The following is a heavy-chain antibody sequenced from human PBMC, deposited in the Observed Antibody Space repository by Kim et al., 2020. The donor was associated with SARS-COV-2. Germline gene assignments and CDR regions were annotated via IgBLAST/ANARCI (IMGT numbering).Heavy chain of an antibody. CDR1: GGSFSGYY. V-gene: IGHV4-34*01. CDR3: VSRVISRYASSGYYYSDA. J-gene: IGHJ3*01. Sequence: SETLSLTCAVYGGSFSGYYWSWIRQPPGKGLEWIGEINHSGSTNYNPSLKSRVTISVDTSKNQFSLKLSSVTAADTAVYYCVSRVISRYASSGYYYSDA. CDR2: INHSGST. D-gene: IGHD3-22*01.